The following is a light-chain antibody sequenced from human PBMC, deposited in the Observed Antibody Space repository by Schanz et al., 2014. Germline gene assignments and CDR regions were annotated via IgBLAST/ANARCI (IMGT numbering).Light chain of an antibody. J-gene: IGLJ2*01. Sequence: QSALTQPPSASGSPGQSITISCTGTSSDVGSYNRVSWYQQPPGTAPKLMIYEVSNRPSGVPDRFSGSKSGTSASLAITGLQAEDEADYYCQSYDSSLSASVVFGGGTKLTVL. CDR2: EVS. CDR3: QSYDSSLSASVV. V-gene: IGLV2-18*02. CDR1: SSDVGSYNR.